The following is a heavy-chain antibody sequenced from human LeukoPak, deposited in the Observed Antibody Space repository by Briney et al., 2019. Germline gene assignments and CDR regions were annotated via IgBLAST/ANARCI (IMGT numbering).Heavy chain of an antibody. CDR2: FDPEDGET. D-gene: IGHD3/OR15-3a*01. J-gene: IGHJ6*03. Sequence: ASVKVSCKVSGYTLTELSMHWVRQAPGKGLEWMGGFDPEDGETIYAQKFQGRVTMTEDTSTDTAYMELSSLRSEDTAVYYCATKEKYFGPYYYYYYMDVWGKGTTVTVSS. CDR3: ATKEKYFGPYYYYYYMDV. V-gene: IGHV1-24*01. CDR1: GYTLTELS.